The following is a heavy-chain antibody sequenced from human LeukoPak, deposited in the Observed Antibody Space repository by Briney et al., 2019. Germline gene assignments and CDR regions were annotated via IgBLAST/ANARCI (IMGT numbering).Heavy chain of an antibody. CDR2: IIPVLGVS. CDR3: TTDGDYDILTGYPLDAFDI. D-gene: IGHD3-9*01. V-gene: IGHV1-69*04. Sequence: GASVKVSCKASGGSFSSFVITWVRQAPGQGPEWMGRIIPVLGVSNFAQKFQGRVSITADKGTNTAHMELSRLESGDTAVYYCTTDGDYDILTGYPLDAFDIWGQGTMVTVSS. CDR1: GGSFSSFV. J-gene: IGHJ3*02.